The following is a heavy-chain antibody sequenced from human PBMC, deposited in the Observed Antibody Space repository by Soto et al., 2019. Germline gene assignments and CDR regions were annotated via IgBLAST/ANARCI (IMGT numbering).Heavy chain of an antibody. CDR2: IYYSGST. CDR3: ARSLLTTVTPFDY. J-gene: IGHJ4*02. Sequence: PSETLSLTCTVSGGSISSYYWSWIRQPPGKGLEWIGYIYYSGSTNYNPSLKSRVTISVDTSKNQFSLKLSSVTAADTAVYYCARSLLTTVTPFDYWGQGTLVTVSS. V-gene: IGHV4-59*08. D-gene: IGHD4-17*01. CDR1: GGSISSYY.